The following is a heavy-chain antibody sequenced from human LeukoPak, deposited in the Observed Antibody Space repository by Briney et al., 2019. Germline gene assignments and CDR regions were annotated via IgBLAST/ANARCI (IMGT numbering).Heavy chain of an antibody. D-gene: IGHD6-13*01. CDR3: ARHSSSWYAYYFDY. J-gene: IGHJ4*02. Sequence: SVKVSCKASGYTFTSYGISWVRQAPGQGLEWMGGIIPIFGTANYAQKFQGRVTITADESTSTAYMELSSLRSEDTAVYYCARHSSSWYAYYFDYWGQGTLVTVSS. CDR2: IIPIFGTA. CDR1: GYTFTSYG. V-gene: IGHV1-69*13.